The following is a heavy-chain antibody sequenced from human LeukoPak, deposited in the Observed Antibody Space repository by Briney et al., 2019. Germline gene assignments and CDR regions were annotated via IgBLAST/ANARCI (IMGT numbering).Heavy chain of an antibody. D-gene: IGHD5-24*01. CDR3: ARVRGDVERYHYYYTDL. CDR1: GYIFSSYG. V-gene: IGHV1-18*01. J-gene: IGHJ6*03. CDR2: ISAYNDNT. Sequence: ASVKVSCKASGYIFSSYGISWVRRAPGQGLEWMGWISAYNDNTHYAQSFQGRVTMTRDTSTSTAYMELRSLRSDDTALYYCARVRGDVERYHYYYTDLWGDGSTVTVSS.